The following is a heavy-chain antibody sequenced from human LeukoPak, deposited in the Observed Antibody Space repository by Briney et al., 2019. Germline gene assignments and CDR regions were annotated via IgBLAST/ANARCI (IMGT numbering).Heavy chain of an antibody. V-gene: IGHV4-59*01. CDR1: GGSISSYY. D-gene: IGHD3-10*01. CDR2: IYYSGST. Sequence: SETLSLTCTVSGGSISSYYWSWIRQPPGKGLEWIGYIYYSGSTNYNPSLKSRVTISVDTSKNQFSLKLSSVTAADTAVYYCARDRRWGVTTVENWFDPWGQGTLVTVSS. J-gene: IGHJ5*02. CDR3: ARDRRWGVTTVENWFDP.